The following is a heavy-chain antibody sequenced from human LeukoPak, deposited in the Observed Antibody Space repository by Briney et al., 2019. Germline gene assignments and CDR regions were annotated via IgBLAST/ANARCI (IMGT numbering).Heavy chain of an antibody. V-gene: IGHV3-30*02. D-gene: IGHD4/OR15-4a*01. CDR1: GFTFSSYG. CDR2: IRYDGSNK. CDR3: ATEGYGEVAFDI. Sequence: PGGSLRLSCAASGFTFSSYGMHWVRQAPGKGLEWVAFIRYDGSNKYYADSVKGRFTISRDNSKNTLYLEMNSLRAEDTAVYYCATEGYGEVAFDIWGQGTMVTVSS. J-gene: IGHJ3*02.